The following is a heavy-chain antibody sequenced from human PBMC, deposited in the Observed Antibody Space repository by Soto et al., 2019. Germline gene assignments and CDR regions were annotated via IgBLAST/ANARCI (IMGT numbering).Heavy chain of an antibody. CDR3: ARLRFLEWLFFDY. Sequence: QVQLQESGPGLVKPSQTLSLTCTVSGGSISSGGYYWSWIRQHPGKGLEWIGYIYYSGSTYYNPSLKSRVTISVDRSKNHFSLDLSSVTAADTAVYYCARLRFLEWLFFDYWGQGTLVTVSS. V-gene: IGHV4-31*03. D-gene: IGHD3-3*01. CDR2: IYYSGST. CDR1: GGSISSGGYY. J-gene: IGHJ4*02.